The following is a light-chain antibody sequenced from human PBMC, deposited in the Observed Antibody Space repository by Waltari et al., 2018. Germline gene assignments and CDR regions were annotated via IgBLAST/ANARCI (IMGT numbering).Light chain of an antibody. J-gene: IGKJ3*01. Sequence: DLVMSQSPDSLAVSLGERATINCRSSQSIMYSSNNKNFLAWYQQKPVQSPKLLIYWASTRQSGVPDRFTGSWSGTDFTLTITSVQPEDVAIYYCQQYFITPFTFGPGTKVEIK. CDR1: QSIMYSSNNKNF. V-gene: IGKV4-1*01. CDR2: WAS. CDR3: QQYFITPFT.